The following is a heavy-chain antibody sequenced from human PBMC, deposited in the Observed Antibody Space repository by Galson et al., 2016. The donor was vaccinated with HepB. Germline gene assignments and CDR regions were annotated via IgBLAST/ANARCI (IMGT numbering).Heavy chain of an antibody. V-gene: IGHV3-7*04. CDR1: GFTFSNNW. CDR2: IKQDGSEK. J-gene: IGHJ4*02. D-gene: IGHD3-3*01. CDR3: VRGHLWSGYVGDY. Sequence: SLRLSCAASGFTFSNNWMSWVRQAPGKGLEWVANIKQDGSEKFYVDSVKGRFTISRDNAKNSMFLQMNSLGAEDTAVYYCVRGHLWSGYVGDYWGQGTLVTASS.